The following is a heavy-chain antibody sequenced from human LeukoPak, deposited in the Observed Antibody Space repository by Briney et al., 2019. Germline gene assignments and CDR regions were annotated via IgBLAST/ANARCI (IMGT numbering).Heavy chain of an antibody. D-gene: IGHD5-24*01. V-gene: IGHV3-23*01. CDR2: IFGNGGGI. CDR1: GFTLSPYA. J-gene: IGHJ4*02. CDR3: VKDRIPDGFYSVDS. Sequence: PGGSLRLSCTASGFTLSPYAMTWVRQAPGKGLEWVSVIFGNGGGINYAESVKGRFTISRDNSKNTLYLQMNSLRVEDTAVYYCVKDRIPDGFYSVDSWGQGVLVTVSS.